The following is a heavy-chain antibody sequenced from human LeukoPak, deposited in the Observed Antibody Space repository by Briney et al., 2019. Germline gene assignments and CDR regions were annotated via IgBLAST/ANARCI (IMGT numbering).Heavy chain of an antibody. CDR3: AKSLWRVFWSVDGAFDI. Sequence: GGSLRLSCAASGFTFSSYAMHWVRQAPGKGLEWVSVFSSDGTNKYYADSVKGRFTISRDNSKNTLYLQMNSLRAEDTAVYYCAKSLWRVFWSVDGAFDIWGQGTMVTVSS. J-gene: IGHJ3*02. D-gene: IGHD3-3*01. CDR1: GFTFSSYA. V-gene: IGHV3-30-3*01. CDR2: FSSDGTNK.